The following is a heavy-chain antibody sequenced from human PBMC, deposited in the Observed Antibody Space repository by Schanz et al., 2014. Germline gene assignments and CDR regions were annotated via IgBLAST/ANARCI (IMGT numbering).Heavy chain of an antibody. V-gene: IGHV3-30*04. CDR3: ATDYSGGGCHI. CDR1: GFSFSGFA. D-gene: IGHD6-19*01. Sequence: QVQLEESGGGVVQPGGSLRLSCVASGFSFSGFAVHWVRQAPDKGLEWVSIVSHDGFTKHYADSVRGRFTLSRDNSKNTVYLQMNSLRAEDTALYFCATDYSGGGCHIWGQGTMVTVSS. CDR2: VSHDGFTK. J-gene: IGHJ3*02.